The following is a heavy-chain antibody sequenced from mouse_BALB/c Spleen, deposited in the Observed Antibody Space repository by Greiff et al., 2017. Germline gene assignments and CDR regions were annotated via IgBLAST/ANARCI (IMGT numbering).Heavy chain of an antibody. Sequence: EVQLQESGPGLVKPSQSLSLTCTVTGYSITSDYAWNWIRQFPGNKLEWMGYISYSGSTSYNPSLKSRISITRDTSKNQFFLQLNSVTTEDTATYYCATARATFFAYWGQGTLVTVSA. J-gene: IGHJ3*01. D-gene: IGHD3-2*01. CDR3: ATARATFFAY. CDR2: ISYSGST. CDR1: GYSITSDYA. V-gene: IGHV3-2*02.